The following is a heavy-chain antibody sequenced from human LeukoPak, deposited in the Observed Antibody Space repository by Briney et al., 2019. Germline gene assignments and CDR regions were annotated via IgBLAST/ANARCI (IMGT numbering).Heavy chain of an antibody. J-gene: IGHJ4*02. CDR2: LYFDDDT. V-gene: IGHV2-5*02. CDR1: GLLLRTSGVG. Sequence: SGPTLVKPTQTLTLTCTFFGLLLRTSGVGVGWMGQPKRKALEWLALLYFDDDTRYRPSLNSRLTLNKDTSKNQVVLTMPHMDPVDTATYYCAHRRANGLLDYWGQGTLVTVSS. D-gene: IGHD2-8*01. CDR3: AHRRANGLLDY.